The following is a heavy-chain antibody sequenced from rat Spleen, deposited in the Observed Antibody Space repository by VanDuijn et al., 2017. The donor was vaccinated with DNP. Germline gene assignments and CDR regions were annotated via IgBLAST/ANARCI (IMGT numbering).Heavy chain of an antibody. CDR2: INSAGST. V-gene: IGHV3-3*01. CDR1: GYSITSSYR. CDR3: ARSNYGYAMDA. Sequence: EVQLQESGPGLVTPSQSLSLTCSVPGYSITSSYRWNWIRKFPGHKLEWMGYINSAGSTNYNPSLKGRISITRDTSKNQFFLQVNSVTTEDTATYYCARSNYGYAMDAWGQGTSVTVSS. J-gene: IGHJ4*01. D-gene: IGHD1-11*01.